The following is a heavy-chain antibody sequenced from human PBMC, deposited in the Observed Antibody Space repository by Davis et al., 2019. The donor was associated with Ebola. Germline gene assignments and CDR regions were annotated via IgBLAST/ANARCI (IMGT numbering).Heavy chain of an antibody. D-gene: IGHD3-22*01. V-gene: IGHV3-74*01. CDR3: VRVVVTSLGFDY. J-gene: IGHJ4*02. CDR2: INSDGSST. CDR1: GFTFRSYW. Sequence: HTGGSLRLSCAASGFTFRSYWMHWVRQAPGKGLVWVSRINSDGSSTSYADSVKGRFTISRDNAKNTLYLQMNSLRAEDTAVYYCVRVVVTSLGFDYWGQGTLVTVSS.